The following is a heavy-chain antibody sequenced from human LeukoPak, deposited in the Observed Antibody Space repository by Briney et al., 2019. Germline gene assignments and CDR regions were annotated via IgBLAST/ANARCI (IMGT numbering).Heavy chain of an antibody. CDR2: IRYDGSNK. CDR1: GFTFSIYA. Sequence: GGSLRLSCAASGFTFSIYAMSWVRQAPGKGLEWVAFIRYDGSNKYYADSVKGRFTISRDNSKNTLYLQMNSLRAEDTAVYYCARDRMGRKPLYCSSTSCYIYSSYWYFDLWGRGTLVTVSS. J-gene: IGHJ2*01. V-gene: IGHV3-30*02. D-gene: IGHD2-2*02. CDR3: ARDRMGRKPLYCSSTSCYIYSSYWYFDL.